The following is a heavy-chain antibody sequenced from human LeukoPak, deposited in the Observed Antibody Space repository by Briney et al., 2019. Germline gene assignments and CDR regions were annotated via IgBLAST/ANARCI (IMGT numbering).Heavy chain of an antibody. CDR3: ARDSSGYQ. CDR1: GFTFSTYW. CDR2: IKEDGSEE. V-gene: IGHV3-7*01. D-gene: IGHD3-22*01. Sequence: GGSLRLSCAASGFTFSTYWMSWVRQAPGKGLEWVANIKEDGSEEYYGDSVKGRFTISRDNAKNSLYLQMNSLRAEDTAVYYCARDSSGYQWGQGNLVTVSS. J-gene: IGHJ4*02.